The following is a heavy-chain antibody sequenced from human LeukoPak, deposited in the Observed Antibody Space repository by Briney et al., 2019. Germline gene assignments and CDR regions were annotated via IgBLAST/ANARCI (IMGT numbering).Heavy chain of an antibody. CDR2: INHSGST. J-gene: IGHJ4*02. CDR1: GGSFSGYY. Sequence: KPSETLSLTCAVYGGSFSGYYWSWIRQPPGKGLEWIGEINHSGSTNYNPSLKSRVTISVDTSKNQFSLKLSSVTAADTALYYCARWGKGYYGSGSPPSYWGQGTLVTVSS. CDR3: ARWGKGYYGSGSPPSY. V-gene: IGHV4-34*01. D-gene: IGHD3-10*01.